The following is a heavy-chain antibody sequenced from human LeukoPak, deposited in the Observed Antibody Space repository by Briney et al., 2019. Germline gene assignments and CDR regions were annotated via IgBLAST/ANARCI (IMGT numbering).Heavy chain of an antibody. CDR1: GFTFSTYA. CDR2: ISGSGRDT. J-gene: IGHJ4*02. Sequence: GGSLRLSCAASGFTFSTYAMSWVRQAPGKGLEWVSAISGSGRDTYYADSVMGRFTISRDNSRSTLYLQMNSLRAEDTAIYYCARIPHPTYYFDCWGQGTLVTVSS. V-gene: IGHV3-23*01. CDR3: ARIPHPTYYFDC.